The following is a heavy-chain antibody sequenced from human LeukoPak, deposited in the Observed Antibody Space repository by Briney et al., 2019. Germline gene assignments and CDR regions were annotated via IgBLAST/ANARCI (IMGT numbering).Heavy chain of an antibody. Sequence: GASVKVSCKASGYTFTGYYMHWVRQAPGQGLEWMGWINPNSGGTNYAQKFQGRVIMTRDTSISTAYMELSRLRSDDTAVYYCARDGGYSYGWYYYYMDVWGKGTTVTVSS. CDR1: GYTFTGYY. V-gene: IGHV1-2*02. D-gene: IGHD5-18*01. CDR2: INPNSGGT. J-gene: IGHJ6*03. CDR3: ARDGGYSYGWYYYYMDV.